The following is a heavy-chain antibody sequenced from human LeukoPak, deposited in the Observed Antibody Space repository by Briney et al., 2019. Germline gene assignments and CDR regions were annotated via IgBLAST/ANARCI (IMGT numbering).Heavy chain of an antibody. D-gene: IGHD3-22*01. Sequence: GGSLRLSCAASGFTFSSYSTNWVRQAPGKGLEWVSSISSSSYIYYADSVKGRFTISRDNSKNTLYLQMNSLRAEDTAKYYCAKRSSISSGYFDFWGRGTLVTVSS. CDR3: AKRSSISSGYFDF. CDR1: GFTFSSYS. J-gene: IGHJ4*02. V-gene: IGHV3-21*04. CDR2: ISSSSYI.